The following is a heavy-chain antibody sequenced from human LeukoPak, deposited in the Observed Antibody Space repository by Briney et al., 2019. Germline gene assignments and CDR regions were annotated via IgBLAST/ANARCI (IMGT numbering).Heavy chain of an antibody. CDR1: GFTFSSYW. CDR3: AKDRPTVYSSSWLHFLDS. J-gene: IGHJ4*02. V-gene: IGHV3-23*01. D-gene: IGHD6-13*01. CDR2: ISGSGGST. Sequence: GGSLRLSCAASGFTFSSYWMHWVRQAPGKGLEWVSGISGSGGSTYLADSVKGRLTISRDNSKNTLYLQMNSLRADDTAVYYCAKDRPTVYSSSWLHFLDSWGQGTLVTVSS.